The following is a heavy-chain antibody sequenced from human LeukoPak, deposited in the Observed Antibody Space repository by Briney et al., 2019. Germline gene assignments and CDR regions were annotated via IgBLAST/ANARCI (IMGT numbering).Heavy chain of an antibody. CDR3: ARRAGAYSHPYDY. V-gene: IGHV3-30*02. J-gene: IGHJ4*02. D-gene: IGHD4/OR15-4a*01. CDR2: IRNDGSNK. CDR1: AFTFSSYG. Sequence: GGSLRLSCAASAFTFSSYGMHWVRQAPGKELEWVAFIRNDGSNKYHTDSVKGRFTISRDNSKNTLYLQMNSLRAEDTAVYYCARRAGAYSHPYDYWGQGTLVTVSS.